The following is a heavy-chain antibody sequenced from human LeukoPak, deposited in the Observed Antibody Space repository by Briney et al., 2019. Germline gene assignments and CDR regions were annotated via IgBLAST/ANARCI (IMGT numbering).Heavy chain of an antibody. V-gene: IGHV3-9*01. CDR1: GFTFDDYA. D-gene: IGHD3-10*01. Sequence: GGSLRLSCAASGFTFDDYAMHWVRQAPGKGLEWVSGISWNSGSIGYADSVKGRFTISRDNSKNTLYLQMNSLRAEDTAVYYCAKLPVGRFGELSDAFDIWCQGTMVTVSS. CDR3: AKLPVGRFGELSDAFDI. CDR2: ISWNSGSI. J-gene: IGHJ3*02.